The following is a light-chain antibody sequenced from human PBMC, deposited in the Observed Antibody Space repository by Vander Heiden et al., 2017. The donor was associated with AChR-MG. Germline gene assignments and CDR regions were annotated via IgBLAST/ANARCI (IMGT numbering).Light chain of an antibody. Sequence: VLTQSPATMSFSPGETANLSCRASQSVGIRLAWYRHIPGQPPRLLIFDTLKRAPGIPPRFRGSGSRTDFTLTLGRLEAGDSAVYYCQQRSFWPRTFASGTHVEV. V-gene: IGKV3-11*01. CDR2: DTL. CDR3: QQRSFWPRT. J-gene: IGKJ1*01. CDR1: QSVGIR.